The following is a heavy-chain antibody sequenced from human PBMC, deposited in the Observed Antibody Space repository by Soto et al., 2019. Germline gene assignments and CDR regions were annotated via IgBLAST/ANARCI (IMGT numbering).Heavy chain of an antibody. CDR1: GFTVSNIG. V-gene: IGHV3-33*01. D-gene: IGHD5-18*01. CDR2: LWFDGSRE. Sequence: QVQLVESGGGVVQPGRSLRLSCVASGFTVSNIGMHWVRQAPGKGLEWVAVLWFDGSREYYADSGRGRFTISRDNSKNTLYLQMNSLRADDSGLYYCVRGRPTAVSTLPLFDSWGQGALVTVSS. CDR3: VRGRPTAVSTLPLFDS. J-gene: IGHJ4*02.